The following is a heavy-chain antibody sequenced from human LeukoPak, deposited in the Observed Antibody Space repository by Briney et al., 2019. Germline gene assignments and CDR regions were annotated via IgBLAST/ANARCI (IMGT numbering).Heavy chain of an antibody. V-gene: IGHV4-34*01. D-gene: IGHD6-13*01. J-gene: IGHJ4*02. CDR2: INHSGST. CDR3: AAADPGRYFDY. CDR1: GGSFSGYY. Sequence: SETLSPTCAVYGGSFSGYYWSWIRQPPGKGLEWIGEINHSGSTNYKPSLKSRVTVSVDTSKNQFSLKLSSVTAADTAVYYCAAADPGRYFDYWGQGTLVTVSS.